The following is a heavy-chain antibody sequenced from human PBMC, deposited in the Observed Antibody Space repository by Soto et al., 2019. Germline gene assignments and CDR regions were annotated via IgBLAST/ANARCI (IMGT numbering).Heavy chain of an antibody. V-gene: IGHV3-23*01. CDR2: ISGSGGGT. CDR3: AKFGMATTKRSPPYYIDY. D-gene: IGHD1-1*01. Sequence: GGSLRLSCAASGFTFSSYAISWVRQAPGKGLEWVSSISGSGGGTYYADSVKGRFTFSRDNSKNTLYLQMNSMRAEDTDVYYCAKFGMATTKRSPPYYIDYWGQGALVTVSS. J-gene: IGHJ4*02. CDR1: GFTFSSYA.